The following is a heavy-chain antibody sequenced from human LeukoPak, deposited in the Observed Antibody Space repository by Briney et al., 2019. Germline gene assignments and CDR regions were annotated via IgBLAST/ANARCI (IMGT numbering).Heavy chain of an antibody. CDR2: IYSTGST. V-gene: IGHV4-4*07. D-gene: IGHD6-13*01. CDR1: GGSISSYY. CDR3: ARQIASAGTAGFDF. J-gene: IGHJ4*02. Sequence: PETLSLTCTLSGGSISSYYCSWIRQPAGKGLEWIGRIYSTGSTNYNPSLRSRVTMSVDTSENQFSLRLRSVTAADTAVYCWARQIASAGTAGFDFWGQGALVTVSS.